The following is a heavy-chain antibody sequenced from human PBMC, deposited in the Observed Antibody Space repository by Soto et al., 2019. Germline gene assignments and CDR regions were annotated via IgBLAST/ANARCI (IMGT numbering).Heavy chain of an antibody. CDR1: CYTFTSYG. Sequence: ASGKVSCKASCYTFTSYGITWGRQAPGQGLEGMGWINAYNGNTNYGQKLQGRVSMTTDTSTSTAYMELRSLRSDDTAVYYCARDSAYYYDSSAAGNFQHWGQGTLVTVSS. CDR2: INAYNGNT. D-gene: IGHD3-22*01. J-gene: IGHJ1*01. CDR3: ARDSAYYYDSSAAGNFQH. V-gene: IGHV1-18*01.